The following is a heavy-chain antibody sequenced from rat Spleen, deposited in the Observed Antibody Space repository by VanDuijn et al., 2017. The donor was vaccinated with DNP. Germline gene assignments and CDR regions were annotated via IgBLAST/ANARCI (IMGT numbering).Heavy chain of an antibody. CDR3: AILGADYFDY. CDR2: INSAGST. V-gene: IGHV3-3*01. D-gene: IGHD5-1*01. J-gene: IGHJ2*01. Sequence: EVQLQESGPGLVKPSQSLSLTCSVTGYSITSSYRWNWIRKFPGNKLEWMGYINSAGSTNYNPSLKSRISITRDTSKNQFFLQVNSVTTEDTATYYCAILGADYFDYWGQGVMVTVSS. CDR1: GYSITSSYR.